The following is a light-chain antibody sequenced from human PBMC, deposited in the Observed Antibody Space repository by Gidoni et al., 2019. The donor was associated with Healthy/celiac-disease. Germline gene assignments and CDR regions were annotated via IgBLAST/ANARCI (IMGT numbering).Light chain of an antibody. CDR3: CSYAGSSPYV. J-gene: IGLJ1*01. Sequence: QSALTQPASVSGSPGQSLTISCTGTSSDVGSYNLVSWYQQHPGKAPTLMIYEVSKRPSGVSNRFSGSKSGNTASLTISGLQAEDEADYYCCSYAGSSPYVFGTGTKVTVL. CDR2: EVS. V-gene: IGLV2-23*02. CDR1: SSDVGSYNL.